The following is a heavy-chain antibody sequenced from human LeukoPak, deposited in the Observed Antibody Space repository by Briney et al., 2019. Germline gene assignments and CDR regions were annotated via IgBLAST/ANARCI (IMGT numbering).Heavy chain of an antibody. CDR2: INTNSGGT. CDR3: ERDLAGEKIY. Sequence: ASVKVSCKASGYTFTGYYMHWGLQAPGQGLEWRGWINTNSGGTNYAQKFQGRVTMTRDTAISTAYKEVGRLRSEDTAVDYCERDLAGEKIYWGQGTLVTVSS. V-gene: IGHV1-2*02. D-gene: IGHD2-21*01. CDR1: GYTFTGYY. J-gene: IGHJ4*02.